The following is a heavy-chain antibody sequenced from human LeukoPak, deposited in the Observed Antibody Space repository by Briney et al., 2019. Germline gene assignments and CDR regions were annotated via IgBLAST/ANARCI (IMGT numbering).Heavy chain of an antibody. D-gene: IGHD5-24*01. CDR3: ARRKPDGYDAY. CDR1: GGSLSGYC. J-gene: IGHJ4*02. CDR2: ISHVGST. V-gene: IGHV4-34*01. Sequence: PSETLSLTCAVYGGSLSGYCWSWIRQPPGKGLEWIGEISHVGSTSYNPSLKSRVTISIDTSKNQSSLKLTSVTAADSSVYYCARRKPDGYDAYWGQGTLVTVSS.